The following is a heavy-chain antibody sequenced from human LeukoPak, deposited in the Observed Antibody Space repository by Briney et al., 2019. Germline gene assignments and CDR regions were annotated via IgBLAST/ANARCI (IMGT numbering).Heavy chain of an antibody. D-gene: IGHD3-10*01. CDR3: ARLLRFRGGRMECDY. J-gene: IGHJ4*02. CDR2: IYFGGTT. CDR1: SVSISDSNYF. Sequence: SETLSLTCTVSSVSISDSNYFWGWIRQPPGKGLQWIGSIYFGGTTYYNAPLKSRVTLSVDTSKNLFSLTLASVTAADTAIYYCARLLRFRGGRMECDYWGQGTLVTASS. V-gene: IGHV4-39*01.